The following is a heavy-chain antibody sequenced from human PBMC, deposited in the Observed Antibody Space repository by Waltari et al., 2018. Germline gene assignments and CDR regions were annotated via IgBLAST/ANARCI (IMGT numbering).Heavy chain of an antibody. CDR1: GFTFRTYS. CDR2: LSYDGSNR. J-gene: IGHJ6*03. V-gene: IGHV3-30*01. Sequence: QVQLVESGGGVVQPGRSLRLSCAASGFTFRTYSMPWVRQAPGKGLEWVAVLSYDGSNRYYADSVKGRFTISRDTSKDTLYLQLNSLRAEDTAVYYCARSSLGAAYYYYMDVWGKGTTVTVSS. D-gene: IGHD1-26*01. CDR3: ARSSLGAAYYYYMDV.